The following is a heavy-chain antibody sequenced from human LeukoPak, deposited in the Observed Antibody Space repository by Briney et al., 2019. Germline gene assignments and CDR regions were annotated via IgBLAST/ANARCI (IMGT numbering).Heavy chain of an antibody. J-gene: IGHJ4*02. CDR3: ARGAMTTLYY. CDR2: IISISSTI. D-gene: IGHD4-17*01. CDR1: GLTFSSDS. V-gene: IGHV3-48*02. Sequence: GGCLRPSWAAAGLTFSSDSMSWVRQAPGKGLGWVSYIISISSTIYYADSVKGPFTISSDNAKHSLYLQTTTLRDEDTAVYYCARGAMTTLYYWGQGTLVTVSS.